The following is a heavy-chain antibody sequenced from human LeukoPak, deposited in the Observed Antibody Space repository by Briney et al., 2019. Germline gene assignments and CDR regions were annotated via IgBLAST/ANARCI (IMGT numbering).Heavy chain of an antibody. Sequence: GGSLRLSCAVSGFTFSSYAINWVRQAPGEGLEWVSGISGSGAGTYYADSVKGRFTISRDNSKNTLYLQMNSLRAEDTAVYYCAKMVREFYTISYYFDYWGQGTLVTVSS. CDR2: ISGSGAGT. J-gene: IGHJ4*02. CDR1: GFTFSSYA. V-gene: IGHV3-23*01. CDR3: AKMVREFYTISYYFDY. D-gene: IGHD2-8*01.